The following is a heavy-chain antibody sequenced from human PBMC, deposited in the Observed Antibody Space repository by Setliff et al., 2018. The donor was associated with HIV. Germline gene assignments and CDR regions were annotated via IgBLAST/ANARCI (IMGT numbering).Heavy chain of an antibody. D-gene: IGHD1-20*01. J-gene: IGHJ4*02. Sequence: GGSLRLSCTASGFSFGDYAMSWVRQAPGKGLEWVSYISSSGTTIYYADSVKGRFTISRDNAKNSLYLQINSLRAEDTAVYYCASAVGGNWKYYFDYWGQGTLVTVSS. CDR2: ISSSGTTI. CDR3: ASAVGGNWKYYFDY. V-gene: IGHV3-11*04. CDR1: GFSFGDYA.